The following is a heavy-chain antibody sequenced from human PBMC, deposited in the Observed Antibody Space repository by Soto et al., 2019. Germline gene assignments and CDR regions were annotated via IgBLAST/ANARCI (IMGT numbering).Heavy chain of an antibody. CDR2: ISPGDSDT. Sequence: PGESLKISCEASGYSFTSYWILWVRQMPGKGLEWMGVISPGDSDTRYSPSFQGQVTISADKSLGTAYLQWGGLKASDTAIYYCARGNRPLIRDAFDVWGQGTMVTVSS. CDR3: ARGNRPLIRDAFDV. CDR1: GYSFTSYW. V-gene: IGHV5-51*01. J-gene: IGHJ3*01.